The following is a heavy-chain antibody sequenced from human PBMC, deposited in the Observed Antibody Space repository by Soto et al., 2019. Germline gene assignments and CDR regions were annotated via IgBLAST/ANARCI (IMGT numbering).Heavy chain of an antibody. J-gene: IGHJ4*02. Sequence: SETLSLTCAVSGGSISSGGYSWSWIRQPPGKGLEWIGYIYHSGSTYYNPSLKSRVTISVDRSKNQFSLKLSSVTAADTAVYYCAGRCDGTNCLAHFDYWGQGTLVTVSS. V-gene: IGHV4-30-2*01. CDR2: IYHSGST. CDR3: AGRCDGTNCLAHFDY. CDR1: GGSISSGGYS. D-gene: IGHD2-2*01.